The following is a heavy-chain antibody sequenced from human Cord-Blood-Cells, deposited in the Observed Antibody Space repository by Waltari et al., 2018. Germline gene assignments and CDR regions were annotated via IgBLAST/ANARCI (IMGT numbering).Heavy chain of an antibody. CDR3: ARHVREGQQLFAFDI. Sequence: QLQLQESGPGLVKPSETLSLTCTVSGGSISSSSYYWGWIRQPPGKWLEWVGIIYYSGSTYFLPSLKSLVTRSVYTSNNQFSLKLSSVTSADTSVYYCARHVREGQQLFAFDIWFQGTMVTVSS. D-gene: IGHD6-13*01. CDR1: GGSISSSSYY. V-gene: IGHV4-39*01. J-gene: IGHJ3*02. CDR2: IYYSGST.